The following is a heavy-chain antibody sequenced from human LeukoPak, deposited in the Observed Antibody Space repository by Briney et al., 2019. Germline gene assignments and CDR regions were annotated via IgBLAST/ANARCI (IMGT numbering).Heavy chain of an antibody. V-gene: IGHV3-23*01. CDR3: AAKWRGGYCSGGSCVDP. J-gene: IGHJ5*02. CDR2: ISGSGGST. D-gene: IGHD2-15*01. Sequence: GGSLRLSCAASGFTFSSYAMSWVRQAPGKGLEWVSAISGSGGSTYYADSVKGRFTISRDNSKNTLYLQMNSLRAEDTAVYYCAAKWRGGYCSGGSCVDPWGQGTLVTVSS. CDR1: GFTFSSYA.